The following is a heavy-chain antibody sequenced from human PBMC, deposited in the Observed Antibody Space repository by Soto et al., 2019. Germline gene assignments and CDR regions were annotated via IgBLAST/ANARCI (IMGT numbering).Heavy chain of an antibody. CDR1: GGTFSSYT. CDR2: IIPILGIA. CDR3: ARGPKQWLGTYSYYGMDV. V-gene: IGHV1-69*02. D-gene: IGHD6-19*01. Sequence: QVQLVQSGAEVKKPGSSVKVSCKASGGTFSSYTISWVRQAPGQGLEWMGRIIPILGIANYAQKFQGRVTITADKATSTAYMELSSLRSEDTAVYYCARGPKQWLGTYSYYGMDVWGQGTTVTVSS. J-gene: IGHJ6*02.